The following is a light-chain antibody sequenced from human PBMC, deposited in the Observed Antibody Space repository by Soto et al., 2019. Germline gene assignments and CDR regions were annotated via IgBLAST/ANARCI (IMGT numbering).Light chain of an antibody. J-gene: IGLJ1*01. V-gene: IGLV2-14*01. Sequence: QSVLTQPASVSGSPGQSITISCTGTSSDVGGYNYVSWYQQQSGKAPKLMIHEVSNRPSGVSNRYSGSKSGNTASLTNSGLHAEDEADYYCSSYTSSRAYVFGIGTKLTVL. CDR2: EVS. CDR3: SSYTSSRAYV. CDR1: SSDVGGYNY.